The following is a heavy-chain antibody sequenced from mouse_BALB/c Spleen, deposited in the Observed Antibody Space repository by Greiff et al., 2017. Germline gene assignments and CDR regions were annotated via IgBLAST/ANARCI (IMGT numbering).Heavy chain of an antibody. CDR2: IYPGDGST. CDR1: GYTFTSYY. V-gene: IGHV1S56*01. D-gene: IGHD4-1*01. J-gene: IGHJ4*01. CDR3: ARPGSSSYYAMDY. Sequence: VHLVESGPELVKPGASVKMSCKASGYTFTSYYIHWVKQRPGQGLEWIGWIYPGDGSTKYNEKFKGKTTLTADKSSSTAYMLLSSLTSEDSAIYFCARPGSSSYYAMDYWGQGTSVTVSS.